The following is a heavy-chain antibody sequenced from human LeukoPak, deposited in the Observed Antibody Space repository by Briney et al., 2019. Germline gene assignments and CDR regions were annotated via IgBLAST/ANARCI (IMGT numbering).Heavy chain of an antibody. CDR2: IYSGGST. J-gene: IGHJ6*02. Sequence: GGSLRLSCVASGFIVNSNYMNWVRQAPGKGLEWVSVIYSGGSTFYTDSVKGRFTISRVNSKNTLYLQMNSLRAEDTAVYYCARDNGDYRGYGMDVWGQGTTVTVSS. CDR3: ARDNGDYRGYGMDV. D-gene: IGHD4-17*01. CDR1: GFIVNSNY. V-gene: IGHV3-53*01.